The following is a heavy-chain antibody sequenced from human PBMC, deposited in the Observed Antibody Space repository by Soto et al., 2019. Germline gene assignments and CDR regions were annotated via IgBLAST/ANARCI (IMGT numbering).Heavy chain of an antibody. D-gene: IGHD2-15*01. CDR3: AIAAYCSGATCYSDYNWFDP. CDR2: FDPENDET. CDR1: GYTLSEVS. V-gene: IGHV1-24*01. Sequence: ASVKVSCKVSGYTLSEVSIHWVRQTHGKGLEWMGGFDPENDETSYAQKFQGRVTLTEDTSTDTAYLELSSLRSEDTAIYYCAIAAYCSGATCYSDYNWFDPWGQGTLVTVSS. J-gene: IGHJ5*02.